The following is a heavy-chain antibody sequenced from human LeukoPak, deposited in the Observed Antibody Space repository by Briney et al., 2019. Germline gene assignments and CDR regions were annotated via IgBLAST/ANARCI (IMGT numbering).Heavy chain of an antibody. J-gene: IGHJ6*03. CDR3: ARGQYQLLLAYYYYYMDV. D-gene: IGHD2-2*01. CDR2: IYTSGST. V-gene: IGHV4-61*02. Sequence: SETLSLTCTVSGGSISSGSYYWSWIRQPAGKGLEWIGRIYTSGSTNYNPSLKSRVTISVDTSKDQFSLKLSSVTAADTAVYYCARGQYQLLLAYYYYYMDVWGKGTTVTVSS. CDR1: GGSISSGSYY.